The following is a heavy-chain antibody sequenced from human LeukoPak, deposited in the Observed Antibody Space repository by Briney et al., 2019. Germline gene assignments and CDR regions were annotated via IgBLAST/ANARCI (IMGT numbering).Heavy chain of an antibody. CDR1: GYTFTNYY. J-gene: IGHJ4*02. V-gene: IGHV1-46*01. CDR3: ARETAVTYYFDY. D-gene: IGHD4-17*01. Sequence: ASVKVSCKASGYTFTNYYMHWVRQAPGQGLEWMGMINPSGGSTNYAQKFQGRVTMTRDTSTSTVYMELSSLRSEDTAVYYCARETAVTYYFDYWGQGTLVTVSS. CDR2: INPSGGST.